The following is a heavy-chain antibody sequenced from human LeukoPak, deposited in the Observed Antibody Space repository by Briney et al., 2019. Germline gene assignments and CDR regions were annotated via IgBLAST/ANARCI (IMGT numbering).Heavy chain of an antibody. CDR1: GFTFSSYA. J-gene: IGHJ4*02. Sequence: PGGSLRLSCAASGFTFSSYAMSWVRQAPGKGLEWVSAISGSGGSTYYADSVKGRFTISRDNSKNTLYLQMNSLRAEDTAVYYCATGRLPTTVTGGLDCWGQGTLVTVSS. CDR3: ATGRLPTTVTGGLDC. D-gene: IGHD4-17*01. V-gene: IGHV3-23*01. CDR2: ISGSGGST.